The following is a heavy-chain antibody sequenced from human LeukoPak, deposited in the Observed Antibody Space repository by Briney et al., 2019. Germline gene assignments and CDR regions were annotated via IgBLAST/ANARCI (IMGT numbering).Heavy chain of an antibody. CDR2: IYWDDDK. V-gene: IGHV2-5*02. D-gene: IGHD3-10*01. CDR1: GFSLTTSGVG. CDR3: DHSRVRGRSPHFDY. J-gene: IGHJ4*02. Sequence: ESGPTLVKPTQTLTLTCTFSGFSLTTSGVGVGWIRQPPGKALEWLALIYWDDDKRYSPFLKSSLTTTKNTSTNQVVLPIPNMAPVDKATYYSDHSRVRGRSPHFDYWGQGTLVTVSS.